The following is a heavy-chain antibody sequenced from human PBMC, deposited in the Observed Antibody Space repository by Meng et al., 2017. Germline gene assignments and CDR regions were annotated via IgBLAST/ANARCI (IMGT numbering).Heavy chain of an antibody. Sequence: VRDSAKSRGDASRRYANCCGKQLRGHGLKYRGGNTHNFGTANYAHKFHGRVTITADKSTSTSYMELSSLRSEDTAVYYCHSGWYQACYDYWGQGTLVTVSS. CDR3: HSGWYQACYDY. CDR2: NTHNFGTA. J-gene: IGHJ4*02. D-gene: IGHD6-19*01. V-gene: IGHV1-69*06. CDR1: GDASRRYA.